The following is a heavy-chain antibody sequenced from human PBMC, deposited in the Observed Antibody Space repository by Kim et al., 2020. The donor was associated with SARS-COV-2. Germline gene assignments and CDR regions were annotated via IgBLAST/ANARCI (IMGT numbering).Heavy chain of an antibody. CDR1: GFTFSSYE. V-gene: IGHV3-48*03. J-gene: IGHJ6*02. CDR2: ISSSGDSK. Sequence: GGSLRLSCAAYGFTFSSYEMNWVRQAPGKGLEWVSFISSSGDSKQYADSVKGRFTISRDNAKNSLYLQMNSLRAEDTAVYYCARWYCSSTTCYGFYYYGMDVWGQGTTVTVS. D-gene: IGHD2-2*01. CDR3: ARWYCSSTTCYGFYYYGMDV.